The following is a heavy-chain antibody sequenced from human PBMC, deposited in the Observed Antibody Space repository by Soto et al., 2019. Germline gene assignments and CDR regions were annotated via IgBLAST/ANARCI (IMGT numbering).Heavy chain of an antibody. Sequence: EVQLLESGGGLVKPGGSLRLSFAPSGFTFSSYAMSWVRQAPGKGLEWVSAISGSGGSTYYAASVKGRLTITRDNSRNTPYLQMHRLRAEDAAVYYGAKVDTGTSYYFDYWGQGTLVAVSS. V-gene: IGHV3-23*01. J-gene: IGHJ4*02. CDR2: ISGSGGST. CDR3: AKVDTGTSYYFDY. D-gene: IGHD5-18*01. CDR1: GFTFSSYA.